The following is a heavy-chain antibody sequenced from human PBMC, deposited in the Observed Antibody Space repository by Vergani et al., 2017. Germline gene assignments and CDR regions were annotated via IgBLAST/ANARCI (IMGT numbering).Heavy chain of an antibody. Sequence: QVQLVQSGAEVKKPGSSVKVSCKASGGTFNNCAISWVRQAPGQGLEWMGRISPILGIANYAQKFQGRVTITADKSTSTAYMELSSLRSEDTAVYYCARVPPAAENTYYYGMDVWNRGTTVTVSS. D-gene: IGHD2-2*01. CDR2: ISPILGIA. CDR1: GGTFNNCA. J-gene: IGHJ6*02. CDR3: ARVPPAAENTYYYGMDV. V-gene: IGHV1-69*04.